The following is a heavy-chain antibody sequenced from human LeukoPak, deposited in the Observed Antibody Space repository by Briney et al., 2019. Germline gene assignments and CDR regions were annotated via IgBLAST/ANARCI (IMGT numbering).Heavy chain of an antibody. Sequence: PSETLSLTCTVSGGSISSSSYYWGWIRQPPGKGLEWIGSIYYSGSTYYNPSLKSRVTISVDTSKNQFSLKLSSVTAADTAVYYCARGVRRRGYSGYPPPYWYFDLWGRGTLVTVSS. CDR1: GGSISSSSYY. V-gene: IGHV4-39*01. J-gene: IGHJ2*01. CDR3: ARGVRRRGYSGYPPPYWYFDL. CDR2: IYYSGST. D-gene: IGHD5-12*01.